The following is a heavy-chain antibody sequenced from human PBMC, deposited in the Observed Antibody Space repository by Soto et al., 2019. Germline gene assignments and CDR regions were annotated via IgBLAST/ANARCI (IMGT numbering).Heavy chain of an antibody. D-gene: IGHD6-13*01. CDR2: IYYSGST. CDR1: GGSISSGGYY. J-gene: IGHJ1*01. Sequence: QVQLQESGPGLVKPSQTLSLTCTVSGGSISSGGYYWSWIRQHPGKGLEWVGYIYYSGSTYYHPSLMSRVTISVDTSKNQFSLKLSSVTAADTAVYYCARTRYVGSSWSTDTEYFQHWGQGTLVTVSS. CDR3: ARTRYVGSSWSTDTEYFQH. V-gene: IGHV4-31*03.